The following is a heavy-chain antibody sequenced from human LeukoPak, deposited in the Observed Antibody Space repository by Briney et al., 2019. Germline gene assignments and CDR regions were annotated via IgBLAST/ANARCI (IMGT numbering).Heavy chain of an antibody. D-gene: IGHD3-22*01. J-gene: IGHJ4*02. CDR3: AREPPAPGAYSSGYIDY. V-gene: IGHV4-59*01. Sequence: PSETLSLTCTVSGGSISSYYWSWIRQPPGKGLEWIGYIYYSGSTNYNPSLKSRVTISVDTSKNQFSLKPSSVTAADTAVYYCAREPPAPGAYSSGYIDYWGQGTLVTVSS. CDR1: GGSISSYY. CDR2: IYYSGST.